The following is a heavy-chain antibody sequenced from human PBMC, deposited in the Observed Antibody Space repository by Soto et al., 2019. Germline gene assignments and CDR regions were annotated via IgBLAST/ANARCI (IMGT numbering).Heavy chain of an antibody. V-gene: IGHV3-15*07. CDR2: IKSKTDGGTT. J-gene: IGHJ6*02. D-gene: IGHD3-3*01. CDR1: SVSNAW. CDR3: TTPRITIFGVVINYYYYGMDV. Sequence: SVSNAWMNWVRQAPGKGLEWVGRIKSKTDGGTTDYAAPVKDRSTISRDDSKNTLYLQMNSLKTEDTAVYYCTTPRITIFGVVINYYYYGMDVWGQGTTVTVSS.